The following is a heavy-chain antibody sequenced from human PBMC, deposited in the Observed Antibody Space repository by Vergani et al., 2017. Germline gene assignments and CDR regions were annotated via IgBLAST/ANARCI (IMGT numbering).Heavy chain of an antibody. CDR3: AKNPGISTTRHYYAMDV. Sequence: LEESGGGSVKPGGSLRLSCAASGFKSSDHYLSWIRQAPGKGLEWVSHISPGASTVSYTDSVTGRFTVSRDNDNNSLTLDMTSLRVEDTVVYYCAKNPGISTTRHYYAMDVWGQGTTVTVSS. CDR2: ISPGASTV. D-gene: IGHD1-14*01. CDR1: GFKSSDHY. J-gene: IGHJ6*02. V-gene: IGHV3-11*04.